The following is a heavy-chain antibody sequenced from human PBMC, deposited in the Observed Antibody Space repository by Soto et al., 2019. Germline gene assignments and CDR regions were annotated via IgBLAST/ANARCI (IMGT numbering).Heavy chain of an antibody. Sequence: QVQLQESGPGLVKPSQTLSLTCTVSGGSISSGGYYWSWIRQHPGKGLEWIGYIYYSGSTYYNPSLKSRVTISVDTSKNHFSLKLSSVTAADTAVYYCARDRNGGYWYFDLWGRGTLVTVSS. D-gene: IGHD1-1*01. CDR3: ARDRNGGYWYFDL. CDR2: IYYSGST. J-gene: IGHJ2*01. CDR1: GGSISSGGYY. V-gene: IGHV4-31*03.